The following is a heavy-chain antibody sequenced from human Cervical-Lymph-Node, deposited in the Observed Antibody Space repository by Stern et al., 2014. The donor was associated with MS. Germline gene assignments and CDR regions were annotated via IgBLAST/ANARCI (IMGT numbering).Heavy chain of an antibody. CDR2: IFPVFGTP. V-gene: IGHV1-69*01. J-gene: IGHJ5*02. CDR3: ALSSETSDRWYSLGYDL. CDR1: GGTFSKFP. Sequence: VQLLQSGAEVTKPGSSGKVSCKASGGTFSKFPSSCVRQAPGQGLEWMGVIFPVFGTPTYAQEFRGRVTITADVSTSTVYMELSSLRSDDTAVYYCALSSETSDRWYSLGYDLWGQGTLVTVSS. D-gene: IGHD6-13*01.